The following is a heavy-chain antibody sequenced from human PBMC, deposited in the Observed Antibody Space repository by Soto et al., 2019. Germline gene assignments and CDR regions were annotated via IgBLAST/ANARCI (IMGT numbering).Heavy chain of an antibody. J-gene: IGHJ4*02. Sequence: GGSMRLSFAASVFTFSSYSMSWVRQDPGKGLEWVSAISGSGGSTYYADSVKGRFTISRDNSKNTLYLQMNSLRAEDTAVYYCALAAAVLFPYFDYWGQGTLVTVSS. D-gene: IGHD6-13*01. CDR2: ISGSGGST. CDR1: VFTFSSYS. V-gene: IGHV3-23*01. CDR3: ALAAAVLFPYFDY.